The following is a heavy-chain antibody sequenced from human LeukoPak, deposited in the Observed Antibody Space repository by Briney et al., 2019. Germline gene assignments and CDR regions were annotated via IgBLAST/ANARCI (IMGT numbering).Heavy chain of an antibody. CDR2: IYYSGST. V-gene: IGHV4-39*01. J-gene: IGHJ6*02. CDR3: ARTSSSSLTGHYYYGMDV. CDR1: GGSISSSSYY. D-gene: IGHD1-14*01. Sequence: NPSETLSLTCTVSGGSISSSSYYWGWIRQPPGQGREWVGSIYYSGSTYYNPSLKSRVTISVDTSKNPFSLKLSSVTAADTAVYYCARTSSSSLTGHYYYGMDVWGQGTTVTVSS.